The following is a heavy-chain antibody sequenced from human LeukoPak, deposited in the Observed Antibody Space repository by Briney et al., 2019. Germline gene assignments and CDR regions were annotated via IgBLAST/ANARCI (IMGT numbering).Heavy chain of an antibody. Sequence: SETLSLTCAVSGGSISSSNWWSWVRQPPGQGLEWIGEIYHSGSTNYNPSLKSRVTISVDKSKNQFSLKLSSVTAADTAVYYCARDSVGPFRRSPTNASDVWGQGTMVTVSA. CDR3: ARDSVGPFRRSPTNASDV. V-gene: IGHV4-4*02. D-gene: IGHD4-23*01. CDR1: GGSISSSNW. CDR2: IYHSGST. J-gene: IGHJ3*01.